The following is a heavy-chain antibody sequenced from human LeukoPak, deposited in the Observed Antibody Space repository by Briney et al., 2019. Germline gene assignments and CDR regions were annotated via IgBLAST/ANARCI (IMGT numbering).Heavy chain of an antibody. V-gene: IGHV3-30*02. CDR2: IRYDGSNK. CDR1: GFTFSSYG. CDR3: VRGHQGSTPHDAFDV. J-gene: IGHJ3*01. Sequence: GGSLRLSCAASGFTFSSYGMHWVRQAPGKGLEWVAFIRYDGSNKYYADSVKGRFTISRDNSKNTLYLQMNSLRAEDTAVYYCVRGHQGSTPHDAFDVWGQGTMVTVSS.